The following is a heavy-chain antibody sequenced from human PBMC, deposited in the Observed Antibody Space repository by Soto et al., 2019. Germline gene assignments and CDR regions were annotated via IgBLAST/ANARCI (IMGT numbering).Heavy chain of an antibody. V-gene: IGHV1-46*01. CDR2: INPSGGST. CDR3: ARTPERVPAAMVLGY. Sequence: ASVKVSCKASGYTFTSYYMHWVRQAPGQGLEWMGIINPSGGSTSYAQKFQGRVTMTRDTSTSTVYMELSSLRSEDTAVYYCARTPERVPAAMVLGYWGQGTLVTVSS. D-gene: IGHD2-2*01. J-gene: IGHJ4*02. CDR1: GYTFTSYY.